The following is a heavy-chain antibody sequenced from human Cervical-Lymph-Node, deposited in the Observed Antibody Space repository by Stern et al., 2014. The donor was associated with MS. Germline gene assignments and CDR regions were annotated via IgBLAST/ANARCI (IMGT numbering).Heavy chain of an antibody. V-gene: IGHV4-34*01. CDR2: IHHSGST. D-gene: IGHD3-16*02. CDR1: GLSFSDYY. CDR3: ARGCRYLTCYDAFHL. J-gene: IGHJ3*01. Sequence: QVQLQQWGAGLLKPSETLSLTCGVYGLSFSDYYWSWIRQPPGKELEWIGEIHHSGSTDYSPSIKSRVTISLDTSKNQFSLRLSSVTAADTAVYYCARGCRYLTCYDAFHLWGQGTMVTVSS.